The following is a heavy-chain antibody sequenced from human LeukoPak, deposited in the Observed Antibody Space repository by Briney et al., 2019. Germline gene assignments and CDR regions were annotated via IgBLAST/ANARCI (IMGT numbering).Heavy chain of an antibody. CDR2: INSDGSST. CDR1: GFTFSSYW. Sequence: PGGSLRLSCAASGFTFSSYWMHWVRQVPGKGLVWVSRINSDGSSTSYADSVKGRFTISRDNSKNTLYLQMNSLRAEDTAVYYCAKDTPWYSSGRTPDYWGQGTLVTVSS. CDR3: AKDTPWYSSGRTPDY. J-gene: IGHJ4*02. D-gene: IGHD6-19*01. V-gene: IGHV3-74*01.